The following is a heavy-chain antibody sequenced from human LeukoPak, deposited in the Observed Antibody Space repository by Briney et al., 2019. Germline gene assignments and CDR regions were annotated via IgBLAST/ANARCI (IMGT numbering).Heavy chain of an antibody. CDR2: ISGSGGST. V-gene: IGHV3-23*01. CDR3: AKGVWRAFDI. CDR1: GFTFSSYA. Sequence: PGGSLRLSCAASGFTFSSYAMSWVRQAPGEGLEWVSAISGSGGSTYYADSVKGRFTISRDNSKNTLYLQMNSLRAEATAVYYCAKGVWRAFDIWGQGTMVTVSS. J-gene: IGHJ3*02.